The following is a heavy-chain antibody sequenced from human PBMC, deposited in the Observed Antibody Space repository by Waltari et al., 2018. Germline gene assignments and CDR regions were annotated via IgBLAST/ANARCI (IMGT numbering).Heavy chain of an antibody. CDR2: INPNTGGT. J-gene: IGHJ4*02. CDR3: ARGPSGLGFGFWSREALNFDY. Sequence: QVQLVQSGAEMKKPGASVKVSCKASGYSFTGYYIHWVRQAPGQGLEWMGWINPNTGGTGYLQQFRSRVSLTRDTSITTAHMDVFSLTSDDTAVYYCARGPSGLGFGFWSREALNFDYWGQGTLVTVSS. CDR1: GYSFTGYY. D-gene: IGHD3-3*01. V-gene: IGHV1-2*02.